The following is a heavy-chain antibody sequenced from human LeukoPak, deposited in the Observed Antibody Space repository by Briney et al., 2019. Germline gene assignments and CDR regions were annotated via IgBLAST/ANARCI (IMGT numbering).Heavy chain of an antibody. J-gene: IGHJ4*02. D-gene: IGHD1-26*01. CDR3: ARGQQVGPPFDFDY. Sequence: SETLSLTCAVSGGSISSNYWSWIRQPPGKGLEWIGYIYYSGYTNYNPSLKSRVTMSVDTSKNQFSLELSSVTAADTAVYYCARGQQVGPPFDFDYWGQGTLVTVSS. V-gene: IGHV4-59*01. CDR2: IYYSGYT. CDR1: GGSISSNY.